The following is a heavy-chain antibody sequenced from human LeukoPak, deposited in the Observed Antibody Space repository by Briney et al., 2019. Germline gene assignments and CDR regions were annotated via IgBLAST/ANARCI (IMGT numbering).Heavy chain of an antibody. CDR1: GSTFSSYA. D-gene: IGHD3-9*01. J-gene: IGHJ4*02. V-gene: IGHV3-23*01. CDR2: ISGSGGST. CDR3: ARTYYDILTGYYLDY. Sequence: PGGSLRLSCAASGSTFSSYAMSWVRQAPGKGLEWVSAISGSGGSTYYADSVKGRFTISRDNSKNTLYLQMNSMRAEDTAVYYCARTYYDILTGYYLDYWGQGTLVTVSS.